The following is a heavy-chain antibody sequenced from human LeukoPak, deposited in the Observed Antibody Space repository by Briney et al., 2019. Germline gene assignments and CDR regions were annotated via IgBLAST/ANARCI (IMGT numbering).Heavy chain of an antibody. J-gene: IGHJ5*02. V-gene: IGHV4-34*01. CDR3: ARDRQKYYGSGSYSKGWFDP. CDR1: GGSFSGYY. Sequence: SETLSLTCAVYGGSFSGYYWSWIRQPPGKGLEWIGEINHSGSTNYNPSLKSRVTISVDTSKNQFSLKLSSVTAADTAVYYCARDRQKYYGSGSYSKGWFDPWGQGTLVTVSS. D-gene: IGHD3-10*01. CDR2: INHSGST.